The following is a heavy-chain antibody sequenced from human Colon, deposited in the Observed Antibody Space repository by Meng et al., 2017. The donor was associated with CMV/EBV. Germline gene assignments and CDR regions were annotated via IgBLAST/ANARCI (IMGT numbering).Heavy chain of an antibody. CDR3: ARDDRYSRDF. D-gene: IGHD5-18*01. CDR2: ISQSGTAV. J-gene: IGHJ4*02. V-gene: IGHV3-11*01. Sequence: LSCTASGFTFSDYYMTWIRQAPGKGLEWVSYISQSGTAVYNADSVKGRFTVSRDNAKNSLFLQMDSLRAEDTAVYYCARDDRYSRDFWGQGTLVTVSS. CDR1: GFTFSDYY.